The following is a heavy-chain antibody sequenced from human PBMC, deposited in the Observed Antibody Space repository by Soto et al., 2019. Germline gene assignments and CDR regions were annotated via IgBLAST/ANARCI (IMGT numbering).Heavy chain of an antibody. CDR1: GFTFSSYG. V-gene: IGHV3-30*18. CDR3: AKDDSSGWLTSDAFDI. Sequence: QVQLVESGGGVVQPGRSLRLSCAASGFTFSSYGMHWVRQAPGKGLEWVAVISYDGSNKYYADSVKGRFTISRDNSKNTLYLKMNSLRAEDTAVYYCAKDDSSGWLTSDAFDIWGQGTMVTVSS. D-gene: IGHD6-19*01. CDR2: ISYDGSNK. J-gene: IGHJ3*02.